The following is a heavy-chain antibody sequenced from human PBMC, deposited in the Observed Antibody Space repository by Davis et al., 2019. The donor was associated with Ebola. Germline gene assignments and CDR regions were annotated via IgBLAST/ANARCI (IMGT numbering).Heavy chain of an antibody. V-gene: IGHV3-21*01. D-gene: IGHD3-22*01. CDR3: ARGGYYDSSGYSHAAFDI. Sequence: GESLKISCVASGFTFSNYWMHWVRQAPGKGLEWVSSISSGSYYIYYADSLKGRFTISRDNAKNSLYLQMNSLRPEDTAVYHCARGGYYDSSGYSHAAFDIWGQGTMVTVSS. CDR2: ISSGSYYI. CDR1: GFTFSNYW. J-gene: IGHJ3*02.